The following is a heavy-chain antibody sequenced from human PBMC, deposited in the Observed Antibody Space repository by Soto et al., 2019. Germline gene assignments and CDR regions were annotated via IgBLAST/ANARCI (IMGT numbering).Heavy chain of an antibody. CDR1: GGSIGSSNW. V-gene: IGHV4-4*02. CDR2: AHDSGVT. J-gene: IGHJ1*01. Sequence: SETLSVTCAVSGGSIGSSNWWSWVRQPPGKGLEWIGYAHDSGVTNYNPSLKSRVTITVDTSRNHFSLRLSSVTAADTAVYYCARGLTMWQLPSHFRHWAQGTLVTVSS. D-gene: IGHD3-10*02. CDR3: ARGLTMWQLPSHFRH.